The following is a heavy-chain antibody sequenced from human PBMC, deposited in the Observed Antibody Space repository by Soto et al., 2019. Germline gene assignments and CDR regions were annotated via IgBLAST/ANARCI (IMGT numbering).Heavy chain of an antibody. V-gene: IGHV4-39*07. CDR2: IYYRGNA. J-gene: IGHJ6*03. D-gene: IGHD4-4*01. CDR1: DDSINSDKYY. CDR3: ARTYSNYAYYYYYMDF. Sequence: PSETLSLTCSVSDDSINSDKYYWGWIRQPPGKGLEWIGSIYYRGNAYYNPSLKSRVTISVDTSKNQLSLKLSSVTAADTAVYYCARTYSNYAYYYYYMDFWGKGTTVTVSS.